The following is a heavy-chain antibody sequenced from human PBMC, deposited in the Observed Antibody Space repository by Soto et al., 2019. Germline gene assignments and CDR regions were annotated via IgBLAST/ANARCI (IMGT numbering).Heavy chain of an antibody. D-gene: IGHD2-15*01. Sequence: ASVKVSCKASGYTFTSYGISWVRQAPGQGLEWMGWISAYNGNTNYAQKLQGRVTMTTDTSTSTAYMELRSLRSDDTAVYYCARANIVVVVAAPDDAFDIWGQGTMVTVSS. CDR1: GYTFTSYG. J-gene: IGHJ3*02. V-gene: IGHV1-18*01. CDR3: ARANIVVVVAAPDDAFDI. CDR2: ISAYNGNT.